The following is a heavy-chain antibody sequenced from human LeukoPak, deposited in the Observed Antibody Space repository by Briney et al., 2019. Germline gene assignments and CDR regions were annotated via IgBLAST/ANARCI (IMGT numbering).Heavy chain of an antibody. Sequence: PSETLSLTCTVSGGSISSSSYYWGWIRQPPGTWLEWIGSIYYSGSTYYNPSLKSRVTISVDTSKNQFSLKLSSVTAADTAVYYCARQNRNHDYGGKRPGNHFDYWGQGTLVTVSS. CDR2: IYYSGST. CDR3: ARQNRNHDYGGKRPGNHFDY. V-gene: IGHV4-39*01. D-gene: IGHD4-23*01. J-gene: IGHJ4*02. CDR1: GGSISSSSYY.